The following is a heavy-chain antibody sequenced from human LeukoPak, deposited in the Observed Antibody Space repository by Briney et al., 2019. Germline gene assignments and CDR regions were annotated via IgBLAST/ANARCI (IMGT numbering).Heavy chain of an antibody. CDR2: IRYDGSNK. Sequence: GGSLRLSCAASGFTFSSYGMHWVRQAPGKGLEWVAFIRYDGSNKYYADSVKGRFTISRDNAKNSLYLQMNSLRAEDTAVYYCARDSRPITMVRGAILFDYWGQGTLVTVSS. CDR3: ARDSRPITMVRGAILFDY. CDR1: GFTFSSYG. V-gene: IGHV3-30*02. J-gene: IGHJ4*02. D-gene: IGHD3-10*01.